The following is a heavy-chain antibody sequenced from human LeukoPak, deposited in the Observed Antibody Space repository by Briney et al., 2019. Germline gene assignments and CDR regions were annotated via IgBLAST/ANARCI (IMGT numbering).Heavy chain of an antibody. CDR1: GGSISSYY. D-gene: IGHD5-18*01. V-gene: IGHV4-4*07. CDR3: GRVRVGYSYGYVLDY. Sequence: SETLSLTCTVSGGSISSYYWSWIRQPAGKGLEWIGRIYTSGSTNYNPSLKSRVTMSVDTSKNQFSLKLSSVTAADTAVYYCGRVRVGYSYGYVLDYRGQGTLVTVSS. J-gene: IGHJ4*02. CDR2: IYTSGST.